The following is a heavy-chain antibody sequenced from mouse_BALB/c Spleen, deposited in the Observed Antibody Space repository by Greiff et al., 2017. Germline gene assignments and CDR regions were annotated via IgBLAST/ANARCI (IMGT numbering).Heavy chain of an antibody. J-gene: IGHJ2*01. D-gene: IGHD1-1*01. CDR2: ISYDGSN. V-gene: IGHV3-6*02. CDR1: GYSITSGYY. Sequence: EVKLQESGPGLVKPSQSLSLTCSVTGYSITSGYYWNWIRQFPGNKLEWMGYISYDGSNNYNPSLKNRISITRDTSKNQFFLKLNSVTTEDTATYYCARLNYYGSSAFDYWGQGTTLTVSS. CDR3: ARLNYYGSSAFDY.